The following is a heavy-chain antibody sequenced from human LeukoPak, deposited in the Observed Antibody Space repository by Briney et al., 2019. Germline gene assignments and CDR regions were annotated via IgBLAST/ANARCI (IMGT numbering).Heavy chain of an antibody. D-gene: IGHD3-22*01. CDR3: ARLGPTYYYDSSGYSPWAFDI. Sequence: SETLSLTCTVSGGSISSGSYYWSWIRQPAGKGLEWIGRIYTSGSTNYNPSLKSRVTISVDTSKNQFSLKLSSVTAADTAVYYCARLGPTYYYDSSGYSPWAFDIRGQGTMVTVSS. CDR2: IYTSGST. V-gene: IGHV4-61*02. CDR1: GGSISSGSYY. J-gene: IGHJ3*02.